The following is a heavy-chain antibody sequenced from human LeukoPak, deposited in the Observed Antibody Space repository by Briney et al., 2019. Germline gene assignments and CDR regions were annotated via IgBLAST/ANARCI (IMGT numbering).Heavy chain of an antibody. CDR2: IKSKTDGGTT. J-gene: IGHJ6*02. D-gene: IGHD3-9*01. V-gene: IGHV3-15*01. CDR3: TTAPYCDILTGYYRGYYYYGMDV. CDR1: GFTFSNAW. Sequence: GGSLRLSCAASGFTFSNAWMSWVRQAPGKGLEWVGRIKSKTDGGTTDYAAPVKGRFTISRDDSKNTLYLQMNSLKTEDTAVYYCTTAPYCDILTGYYRGYYYYGMDVWGQGTTVTVSS.